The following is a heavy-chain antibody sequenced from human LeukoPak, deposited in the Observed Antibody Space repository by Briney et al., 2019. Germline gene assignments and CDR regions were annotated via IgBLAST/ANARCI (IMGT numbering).Heavy chain of an antibody. Sequence: SGTLSLTCAVSGGSISSNNWWNWVRQPPGKGLEWIGEIHHSGSTHYNPSLKSRLTISVDKSKNQFPLKLTSVTAADTAVYYCAERGSGWYFHNWGQGTLVTVSS. CDR1: GGSISSNNW. J-gene: IGHJ4*02. CDR3: AERGSGWYFHN. D-gene: IGHD6-19*01. V-gene: IGHV4-4*02. CDR2: IHHSGST.